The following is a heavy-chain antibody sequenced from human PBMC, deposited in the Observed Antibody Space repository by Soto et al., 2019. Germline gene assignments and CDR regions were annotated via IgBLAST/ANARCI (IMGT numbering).Heavy chain of an antibody. J-gene: IGHJ4*02. D-gene: IGHD4-17*01. V-gene: IGHV4-30-2*01. CDR2: IYHSGST. Sequence: QLQLQESGSGLVKPSQTLSLTCAVSGGSISSGGYSWSWIRQPPGKGLEWIGYIYHSGSTYYNPSLTSRVIIPVDWSKNQIPLKLSSVTAADTAVYYCARGMTTVTTFDYWGQGTLVTVSS. CDR1: GGSISSGGYS. CDR3: ARGMTTVTTFDY.